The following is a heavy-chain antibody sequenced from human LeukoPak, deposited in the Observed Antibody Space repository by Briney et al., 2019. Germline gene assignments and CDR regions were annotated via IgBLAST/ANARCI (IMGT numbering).Heavy chain of an antibody. D-gene: IGHD2-15*01. J-gene: IGHJ4*02. V-gene: IGHV3-23*01. CDR1: GFTVSSNY. CDR3: AKPPGRRSFDY. CDR2: ISGSGGST. Sequence: PGGSLRLSCAASGFTVSSNYMSWVRQAPGKGLEWVSAISGSGGSTYYADSVKGRFTISRDNSKNTLYLQMNSLRAEDTAVYYCAKPPGRRSFDYWGQGTLVTVSS.